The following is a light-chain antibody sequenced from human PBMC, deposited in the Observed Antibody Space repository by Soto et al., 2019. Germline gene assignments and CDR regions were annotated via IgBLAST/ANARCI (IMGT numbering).Light chain of an antibody. CDR1: RGISSY. J-gene: IGKJ1*01. CDR2: AAS. CDR3: QHYYSYPRA. V-gene: IGKV1-8*01. Sequence: IRMTQSPSSLSASTGDRVTITCRASRGISSYLAWYQQKPGKAPKLLIYAASTLQSGVPSRFSGSGSGTDFTLTISCLQSEDFATYYCQHYYSYPRAFGQGTKVEIK.